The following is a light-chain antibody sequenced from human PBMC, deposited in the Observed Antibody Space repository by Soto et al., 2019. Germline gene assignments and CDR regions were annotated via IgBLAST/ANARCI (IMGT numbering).Light chain of an antibody. J-gene: IGLJ3*02. CDR2: VETSGSY. Sequence: QPVLTQSSSASASLGSSVKLTCTLSSGHSSYIIAWHQQQPGKAPRYLMKVETSGSYNKGSGVPDRFSGSSSGADRYLTISNLQFEDEADYYCETWDSNSWVFGGGTKLTVL. CDR3: ETWDSNSWV. V-gene: IGLV4-60*02. CDR1: SGHSSYI.